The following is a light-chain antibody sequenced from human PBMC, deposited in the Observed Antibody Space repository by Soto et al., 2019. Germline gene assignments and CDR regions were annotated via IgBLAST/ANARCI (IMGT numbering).Light chain of an antibody. CDR3: QQRSNS. J-gene: IGKJ4*01. V-gene: IGKV3-11*01. CDR1: QSVSSY. CDR2: DAA. Sequence: EIVLTQSPATLSLSPGERATLSCRASQSVSSYLAWYQQKPGQAPRLLIYDAANRATGIPARFGGSGSGTDFTLTISSLEPEDFAVYYCQQRSNSLGGGTKVDIK.